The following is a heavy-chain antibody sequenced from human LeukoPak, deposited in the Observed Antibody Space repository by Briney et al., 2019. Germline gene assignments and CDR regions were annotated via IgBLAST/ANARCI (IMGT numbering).Heavy chain of an antibody. CDR1: GFTFSSYG. J-gene: IGHJ5*02. CDR3: AKDGGYSSGWYGGWFDP. Sequence: GRSLRLSCAAPGFTFSSYGMHWVRQAPGKGLEWVAVISYDGSNKYYADSVKGRFTISRDNSKNTLYLQMNSLRAEDTAVYYCAKDGGYSSGWYGGWFDPWGQGTLVTVSS. V-gene: IGHV3-30*18. CDR2: ISYDGSNK. D-gene: IGHD6-19*01.